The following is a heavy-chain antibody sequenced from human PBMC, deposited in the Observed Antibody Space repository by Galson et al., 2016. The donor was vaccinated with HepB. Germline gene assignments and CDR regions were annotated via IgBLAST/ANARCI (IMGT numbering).Heavy chain of an antibody. V-gene: IGHV3-53*01. CDR1: GFTFSNFA. Sequence: SLRLSCAASGFTFSNFAMSWVRQAPGKGLEWVSTIYSDGSTYYADSVKGRFTISRDNSKNTLYLQMNSLRAEDTALYYCARGRGYSGYASYYGMDVWGQGTTVTVSS. CDR2: IYSDGST. D-gene: IGHD5-12*01. CDR3: ARGRGYSGYASYYGMDV. J-gene: IGHJ6*02.